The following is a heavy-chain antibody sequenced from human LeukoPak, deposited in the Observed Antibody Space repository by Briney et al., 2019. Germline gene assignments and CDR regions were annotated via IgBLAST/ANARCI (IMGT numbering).Heavy chain of an antibody. CDR2: ISYSGST. Sequence: PSETLSLTCTVSGGSISSSSYYWGWIRQPPGKGLEWIGSISYSGSTYYNPSLKSRVTISVDTSKNQFSLKLSSVTAADTAVYYCARADFGYSYDQYYYYYYMDVWGKGTTVTVSS. J-gene: IGHJ6*03. D-gene: IGHD5-18*01. CDR3: ARADFGYSYDQYYYYYYMDV. V-gene: IGHV4-39*07. CDR1: GGSISSSSYY.